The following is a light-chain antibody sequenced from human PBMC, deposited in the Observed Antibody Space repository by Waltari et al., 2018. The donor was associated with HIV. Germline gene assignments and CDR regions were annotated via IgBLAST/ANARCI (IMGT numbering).Light chain of an antibody. CDR1: ERISRW. CDR3: QQYDSYWWT. CDR2: KAA. V-gene: IGKV1-5*03. Sequence: IQMTQSPSTLSASVGDRVTITCRASERISRWLAWYQQKPGTAPKRLIYKAATFDSGVPSRFSGRGSGTEVTLTISSLQPDDFATYDCQQYDSYWWTFGRGTKVEIK. J-gene: IGKJ1*01.